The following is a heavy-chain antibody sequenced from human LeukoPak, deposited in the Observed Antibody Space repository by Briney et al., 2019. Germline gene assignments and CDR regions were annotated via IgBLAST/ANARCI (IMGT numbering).Heavy chain of an antibody. D-gene: IGHD1-1*01. Sequence: ASVKVSCRASGGTFSSYAISWVRQAPGQGLEWMGRIIPIFGIANYAQKFQGRVTITADKSTSTAYMELSSLRSEDTAVYYCARGLGNDAFDTWGQGTMVTVSS. J-gene: IGHJ3*02. CDR2: IIPIFGIA. CDR3: ARGLGNDAFDT. CDR1: GGTFSSYA. V-gene: IGHV1-69*04.